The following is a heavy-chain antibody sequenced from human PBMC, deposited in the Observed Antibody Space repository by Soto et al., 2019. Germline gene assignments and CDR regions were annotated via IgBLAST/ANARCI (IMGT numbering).Heavy chain of an antibody. Sequence: QVQLVESGGGVVQPGRSLRLSCSASGFTFSSYGMHWVRQAPGKGLEWVAVIWYDGSNEYYADSVKGRLTISRDNSKNTLYLQMNSLRAEDTAAYYCARDSSGYYYRVGAFDIWGQGTMVTVSS. D-gene: IGHD3-22*01. CDR1: GFTFSSYG. J-gene: IGHJ3*02. CDR2: IWYDGSNE. CDR3: ARDSSGYYYRVGAFDI. V-gene: IGHV3-33*01.